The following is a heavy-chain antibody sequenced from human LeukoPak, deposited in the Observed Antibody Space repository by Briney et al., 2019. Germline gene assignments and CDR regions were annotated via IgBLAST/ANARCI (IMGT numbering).Heavy chain of an antibody. D-gene: IGHD2-2*01. V-gene: IGHV4-59*01. CDR3: AGDSLRGTSRYSGYYFDY. CDR2: IYYSGST. J-gene: IGHJ4*02. Sequence: SETLSLTCTVSGGSISSYYWSWIRQPPGTGLEWIGYIYYSGSTNYNPSLKSRVTISVDTSKNQFSLKLSSVTAADTAVYYCAGDSLRGTSRYSGYYFDYWGQGTLVTVSS. CDR1: GGSISSYY.